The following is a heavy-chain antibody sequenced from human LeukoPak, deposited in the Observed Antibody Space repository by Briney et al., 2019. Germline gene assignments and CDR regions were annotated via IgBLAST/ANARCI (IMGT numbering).Heavy chain of an antibody. CDR2: IIPIFGTA. D-gene: IGHD6-13*01. Sequence: SVKVSCKASGGTFSSYAISWVRQAPGQGLEWMGGIIPIFGTANYAQKFQGRVTITADKSTSTAYMELSSLRSEDTAVYYCARDRVGGSSSWYSWFDPWGQGTLVTVSS. CDR3: ARDRVGGSSSWYSWFDP. V-gene: IGHV1-69*06. J-gene: IGHJ5*02. CDR1: GGTFSSYA.